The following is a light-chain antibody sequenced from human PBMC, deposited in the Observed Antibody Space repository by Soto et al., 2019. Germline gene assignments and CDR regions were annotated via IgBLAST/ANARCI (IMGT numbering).Light chain of an antibody. V-gene: IGLV2-14*01. Sequence: QSALTQPASVSGSPGQSITISCTGTSSDVGGYNYVSWYQQHPGQAPKLVIYGVTYRPSGVSARFSGSKFQNTASLTISGLQAEDEADYYCSSFRSGSVVLFGGGTKLTVL. J-gene: IGLJ3*02. CDR2: GVT. CDR3: SSFRSGSVVL. CDR1: SSDVGGYNY.